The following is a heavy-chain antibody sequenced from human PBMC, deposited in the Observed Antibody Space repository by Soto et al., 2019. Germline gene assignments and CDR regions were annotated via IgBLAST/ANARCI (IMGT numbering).Heavy chain of an antibody. Sequence: QVQLVQSGAEVKKPGASVQVSCKTSGYTFTTYFMHWVRQAPGQGFEWMGRINPTGGDTAYAQKFQGGVTVTRDTSTSTVYIELGGLTSKDTAVYYCARGSYASNVFIMDVWGQGTTVTVSS. J-gene: IGHJ6*02. V-gene: IGHV1-46*01. CDR3: ARGSYASNVFIMDV. CDR2: INPTGGDT. CDR1: GYTFTTYF. D-gene: IGHD4-4*01.